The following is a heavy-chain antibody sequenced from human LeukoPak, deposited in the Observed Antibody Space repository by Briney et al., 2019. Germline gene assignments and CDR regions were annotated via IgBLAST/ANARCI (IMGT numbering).Heavy chain of an antibody. V-gene: IGHV1-69*05. CDR1: GGTFSSYA. D-gene: IGHD6-6*01. Sequence: GSSVKVSCKASGGTFSSYAISWVRQAPGQGLEWMGGIIPIFGTANYAQKFQGRVTITTDESTSTAYMELSSLRSEDTAVYYCARAGGGSSSLIVDWFDPWGQGTLVTVSS. CDR2: IIPIFGTA. J-gene: IGHJ5*02. CDR3: ARAGGGSSSLIVDWFDP.